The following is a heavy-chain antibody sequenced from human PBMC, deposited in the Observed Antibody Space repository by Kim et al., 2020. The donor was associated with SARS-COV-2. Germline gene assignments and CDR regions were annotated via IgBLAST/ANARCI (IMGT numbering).Heavy chain of an antibody. CDR1: GFTFSSYA. J-gene: IGHJ6*02. D-gene: IGHD6-19*01. V-gene: IGHV3-23*03. Sequence: GGSLRLSCAASGFTFSSYAMSWVRQAPGKGLEWVSLIYSGGSSTYYADSVKGRFTISRDNSKNTLYLQMNSLRAEDTAVYYCASQPPGSSGWYGYSYYGMDVWGQGTRVTVSS. CDR3: ASQPPGSSGWYGYSYYGMDV. CDR2: IYSGGSST.